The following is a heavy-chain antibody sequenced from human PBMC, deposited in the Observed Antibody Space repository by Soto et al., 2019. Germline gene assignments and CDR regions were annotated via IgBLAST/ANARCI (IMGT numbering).Heavy chain of an antibody. J-gene: IGHJ4*02. CDR2: ISGSGGST. V-gene: IGHV3-23*01. D-gene: IGHD6-13*01. CDR3: AYSSTPFDF. Sequence: GESLKISCAASGFSFSSYAMNWVRQAPGKGLEWVSAISGSGGSTYYADSVKGRFTISRDNSKNTLYLQMNSLRAEDTAVYYCAYSSTPFDFWGQGTLVTVSS. CDR1: GFSFSSYA.